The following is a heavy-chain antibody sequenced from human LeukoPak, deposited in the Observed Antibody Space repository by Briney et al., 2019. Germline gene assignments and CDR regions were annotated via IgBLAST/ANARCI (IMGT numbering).Heavy chain of an antibody. Sequence: SETLSLTCAVYGGSFSAYYWGWIRQPPGKGLEWIGSIYYSGSTYYNPSLKSRVTISVDTSKNQFSLKLSSVTAADTAVYYCARVGFDSSSWYPTPYYMDVWGKGTTVTVSS. J-gene: IGHJ6*03. CDR1: GGSFSAYY. V-gene: IGHV4-34*01. CDR2: IYYSGST. CDR3: ARVGFDSSSWYPTPYYMDV. D-gene: IGHD6-13*01.